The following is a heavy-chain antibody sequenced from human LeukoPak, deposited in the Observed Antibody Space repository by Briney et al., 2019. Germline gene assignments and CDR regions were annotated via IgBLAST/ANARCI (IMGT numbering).Heavy chain of an antibody. CDR2: IKQDGSQT. J-gene: IGHJ4*02. D-gene: IGHD5-18*01. V-gene: IGHV3-7*01. CDR1: GFTFSTYW. Sequence: GGSLRLSCEASGFTFSTYWMSWVRQAPGKGLEWVANIKQDGSQTYHADSVKGRFTISRDNAENSLYLQMNSLRVEDTAVYYCAKFRGYSYGPIGYWGQGTLVTVSS. CDR3: AKFRGYSYGPIGY.